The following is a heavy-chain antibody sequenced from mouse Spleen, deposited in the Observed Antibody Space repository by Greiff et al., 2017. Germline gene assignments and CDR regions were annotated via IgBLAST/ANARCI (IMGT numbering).Heavy chain of an antibody. V-gene: IGHV5-9*04. CDR2: ISSGGGNT. J-gene: IGHJ3*01. D-gene: IGHD2-10*01. Sequence: EVKLVESGGGLVKLGGSLKLSCAASGFTFSSYAMSWVRQTPEKRLEWVATISSGGGNTYYPDSVKGRFTISRDNAKNTLYLQMSSLKSEDTAMYYCARKGPYYGNLWFAYWGQGTLVTVSA. CDR1: GFTFSSYA. CDR3: ARKGPYYGNLWFAY.